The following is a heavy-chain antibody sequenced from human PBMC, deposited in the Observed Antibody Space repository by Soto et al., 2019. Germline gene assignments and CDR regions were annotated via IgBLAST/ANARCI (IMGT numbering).Heavy chain of an antibody. CDR3: ARDYYRFNSGYGFSMDV. CDR2: ISYDGSNK. D-gene: IGHD5-12*01. Sequence: QVQLVESGGGVVQSGRSLRLSCAASGFTFSSYAMHWVRQAPGKGLEWVAVISYDGSNKYYADSVKGRFTISRDNSKNTLYLQMNSLRAEDTAVYYCARDYYRFNSGYGFSMDVW. J-gene: IGHJ6*01. V-gene: IGHV3-30-3*01. CDR1: GFTFSSYA.